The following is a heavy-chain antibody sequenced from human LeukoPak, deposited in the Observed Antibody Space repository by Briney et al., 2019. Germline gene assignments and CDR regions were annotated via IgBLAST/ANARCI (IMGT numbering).Heavy chain of an antibody. J-gene: IGHJ4*02. V-gene: IGHV3-53*01. CDR3: ARSDYFDY. CDR2: ISGSGTSA. CDR1: GFTVSSNY. Sequence: GGSLRLSCAASGFTVSSNYMSWVRQAPGKGLEWVSHISGSGTSAFYADSVKGRFTISRDNAKNTLYLQMNSLRAEDTAVYYCARSDYFDYWGQGTLVTVSS.